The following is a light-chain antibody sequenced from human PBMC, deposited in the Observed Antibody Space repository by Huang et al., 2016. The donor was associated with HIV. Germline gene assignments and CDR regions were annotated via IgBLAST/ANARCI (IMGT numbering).Light chain of an antibody. CDR2: DAS. CDR3: QQRSHWRT. CDR1: QSIDNY. J-gene: IGKJ2*01. V-gene: IGKV3-11*01. Sequence: EIVLTQSPVTLSLSPGERATLSRRASQSIDNYLAWYQQKPGQAPRLLIYDASDRVTGVPARFSGSGSGTDFTLTISSLEPEDVAVYYCQQRSHWRTFGQGTKLEIK.